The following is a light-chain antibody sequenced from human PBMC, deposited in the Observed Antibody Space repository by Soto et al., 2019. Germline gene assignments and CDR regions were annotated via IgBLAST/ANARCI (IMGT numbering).Light chain of an antibody. J-gene: IGKJ2*01. Sequence: QVTQSPSSLSASVGDRVTITCRASQSVNDYLNWYQQRPGKAPRLLIYAASTLHSGVPSRFSGSGFGTDFSLTITSLQPEDFATYYCQQSFSTPYIFGQGTKLEIK. CDR1: QSVNDY. CDR3: QQSFSTPYI. CDR2: AAS. V-gene: IGKV1-39*01.